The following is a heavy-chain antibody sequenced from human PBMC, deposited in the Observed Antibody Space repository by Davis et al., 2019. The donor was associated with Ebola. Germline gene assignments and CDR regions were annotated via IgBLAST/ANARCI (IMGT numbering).Heavy chain of an antibody. CDR1: GASISNYY. Sequence: MPSETLSLTCSVSGASISNYYWSWIRQPPGKGLEWIGYIYYSGSTNYNPSLKSRVTISVDTSKNQFSLKLSSVTAADTAVYYCAREGYYYDSSGYHRGDFDYWGQGTLVTVYS. CDR2: IYYSGST. CDR3: AREGYYYDSSGYHRGDFDY. D-gene: IGHD3-22*01. V-gene: IGHV4-59*01. J-gene: IGHJ4*02.